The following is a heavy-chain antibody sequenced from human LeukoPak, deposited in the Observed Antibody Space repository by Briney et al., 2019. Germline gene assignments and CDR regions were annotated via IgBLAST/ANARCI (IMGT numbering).Heavy chain of an antibody. V-gene: IGHV3-64*04. D-gene: IGHD3-10*01. CDR3: ANDYRSGSFHDF. Sequence: PGGSLRLSCSASGFTFSSYAMHWVRQAPGKGLEYVSAISSNGGSTYYADSVKGRFTISRDNSKNTLYLQMNTLRAEDTAVYYCANDYRSGSFHDFWGQGTLVTVSS. J-gene: IGHJ4*02. CDR2: ISSNGGST. CDR1: GFTFSSYA.